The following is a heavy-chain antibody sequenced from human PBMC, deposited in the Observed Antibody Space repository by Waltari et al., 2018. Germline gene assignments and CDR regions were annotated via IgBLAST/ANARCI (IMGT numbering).Heavy chain of an antibody. CDR2: ISSSSSTI. D-gene: IGHD6-13*01. V-gene: IGHV3-48*04. J-gene: IGHJ4*02. CDR3: AREIDDSSSWYDY. Sequence: EVQLVESGGGLVQPGGSLRLSCAASVFTFSSYSMTWVRQAPGKGLEWVSYISSSSSTIYYADSVKGRFTISRDNAKNSLYLQMNSLRAEDTAVYYCAREIDDSSSWYDYWGQGTLVTVSS. CDR1: VFTFSSYS.